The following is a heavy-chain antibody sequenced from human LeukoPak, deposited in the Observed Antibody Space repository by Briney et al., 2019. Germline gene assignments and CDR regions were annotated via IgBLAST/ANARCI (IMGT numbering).Heavy chain of an antibody. CDR2: ISSSGSTK. Sequence: GGSLRLSCGASGITFSSYSMNWVRQAPGKGLEWVSYISSSGSTKYYADSVKGRFTISRDNARNSLYLQMNSLRAEDTAVYFCARGGLSIMGYWGQGALVTVSS. V-gene: IGHV3-48*01. CDR3: ARGGLSIMGY. CDR1: GITFSSYS. J-gene: IGHJ4*02. D-gene: IGHD2/OR15-2a*01.